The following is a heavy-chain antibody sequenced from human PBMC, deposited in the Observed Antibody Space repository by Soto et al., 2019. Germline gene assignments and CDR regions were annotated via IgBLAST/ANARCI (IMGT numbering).Heavy chain of an antibody. V-gene: IGHV1-69*06. CDR3: ARVDVTGRLNYYYYGMDV. Sequence: QVKLVQYGAEVKKPGSSVKISCKTSGDTFSSNVISWVRQAPGQGLEWMGGIIHIFGTPNYAQIFQGRVTITADKSTSTAFMELSSLRSEDTAVYYCARVDVTGRLNYYYYGMDVWGQGTTVTVSS. D-gene: IGHD2-21*02. J-gene: IGHJ6*02. CDR1: GDTFSSNV. CDR2: IIHIFGTP.